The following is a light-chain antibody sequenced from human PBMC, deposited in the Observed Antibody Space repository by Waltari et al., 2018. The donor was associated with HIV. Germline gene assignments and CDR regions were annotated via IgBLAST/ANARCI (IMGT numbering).Light chain of an antibody. CDR2: AIS. CDR1: QPFSNY. CDR3: QQTYNIPT. V-gene: IGKV1-39*01. Sequence: DIQMTQYPFFLSASVGDRVTTACRASQPFSNYLNWYQQKLGKAPKLLIYAISSLQSVVPSRFSGSGSGTDFTLTISSLQPEDSANYYCQQTYNIPTFGGGTKVEI. J-gene: IGKJ4*01.